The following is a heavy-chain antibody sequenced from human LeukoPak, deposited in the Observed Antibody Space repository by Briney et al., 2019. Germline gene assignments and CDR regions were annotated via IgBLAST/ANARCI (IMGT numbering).Heavy chain of an antibody. CDR3: ANLASSVVPAAIGY. D-gene: IGHD2-2*01. J-gene: IGHJ4*02. V-gene: IGHV3-23*01. CDR2: LSGSGNST. Sequence: GVSLRFSCAASGFTFNNFDMSWPRPAPGKGLEWVISLSGSGNSTYYADSVKGRFTISRDNSKNTLYLQMNSLRAEDTAVYHCANLASSVVPAAIGYRGQGSLVTVSS. CDR1: GFTFNNFD.